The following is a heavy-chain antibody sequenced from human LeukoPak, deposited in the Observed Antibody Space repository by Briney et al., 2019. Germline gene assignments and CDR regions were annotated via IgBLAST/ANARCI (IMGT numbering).Heavy chain of an antibody. CDR2: IYPGDSDT. CDR1: GYIFTSYW. CDR3: ARHRYSSSSYNWFDP. Sequence: GASLQISCQASGYIFTSYWIGWVRPLPGKGLEWMGIIYPGDSDTRYSPSFQGQVTISADKSISTAYLQWSSLKASDTAMYYCARHRYSSSSYNWFDPWGQGTLVTVSS. J-gene: IGHJ5*02. D-gene: IGHD5-18*01. V-gene: IGHV5-51*01.